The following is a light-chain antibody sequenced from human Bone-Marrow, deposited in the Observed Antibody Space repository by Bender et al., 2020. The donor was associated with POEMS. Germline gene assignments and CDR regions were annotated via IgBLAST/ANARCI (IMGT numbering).Light chain of an antibody. CDR2: EVS. J-gene: IGLJ3*02. CDR3: SSYAGNLRWV. Sequence: QSALTQPASVSGSPGQSITISCTGTSSDVGSYDLVSWYQQHPGKVPKLMISEVSKRPSGVPDRFSGSKSANTASLTVSGLQAEDEADYYCSSYAGNLRWVFGGGTKLTVL. V-gene: IGLV2-14*02. CDR1: SSDVGSYDL.